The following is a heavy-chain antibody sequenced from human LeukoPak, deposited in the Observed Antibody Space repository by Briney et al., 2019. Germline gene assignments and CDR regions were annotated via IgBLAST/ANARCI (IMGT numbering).Heavy chain of an antibody. J-gene: IGHJ5*02. CDR1: GGSISSYY. CDR3: ASLHGYGSGRP. V-gene: IGHV4-59*08. D-gene: IGHD3-10*01. CDR2: IYYSGST. Sequence: SETLSLTCTVSGGSISSYYWSWIRQPPGKGLEWIGYIYYSGSTNYNPSLKSRVTISVDTSKNQFSLKLRSVTAADTAVYYCASLHGYGSGRPRGQGTLVTVSS.